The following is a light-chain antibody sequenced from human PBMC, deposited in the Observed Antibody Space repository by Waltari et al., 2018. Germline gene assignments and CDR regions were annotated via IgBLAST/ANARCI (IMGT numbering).Light chain of an antibody. CDR3: QQYNSDSLYS. J-gene: IGKJ2*01. CDR1: QSICGW. CDR2: KAS. V-gene: IGKV1-5*03. Sequence: DIQMTQSPSTLSASVGDRVIITCRASQSICGWLAWYQQKPEKAPKLLIYKASSLHSGVPSRFSGSGSGTEFTLTISSLQPDDFATYYCQQYNSDSLYSFGQGTKLEIK.